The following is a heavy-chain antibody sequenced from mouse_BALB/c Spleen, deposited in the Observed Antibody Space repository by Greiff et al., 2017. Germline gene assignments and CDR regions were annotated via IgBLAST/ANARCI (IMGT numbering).Heavy chain of an antibody. Sequence: VQLKESGGGLVKPGGSLKLSCAASGFTFSSYAMSWVRQTPEKRLEWVASISSGGSTYYPDSVKGRFTISRDNARNILYLQMSSLRSEDTAMYYCARADVYYGNYLFAYWGQGTLVTVSA. CDR1: GFTFSSYA. D-gene: IGHD2-1*01. J-gene: IGHJ3*01. CDR3: ARADVYYGNYLFAY. CDR2: ISSGGST. V-gene: IGHV5-6-5*01.